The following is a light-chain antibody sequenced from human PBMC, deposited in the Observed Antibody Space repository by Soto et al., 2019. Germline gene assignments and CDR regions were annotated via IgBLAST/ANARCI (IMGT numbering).Light chain of an antibody. J-gene: IGKJ4*02. CDR1: QEIRNN. V-gene: IGKV1-17*01. CDR2: GAS. CDR3: RQHDSYART. Sequence: QMTQSPSSLFASVGDRVSITCRASQEIRNNLGWYQQKPGEAPKRLIYGASSLQSGVPSRFSGSGSGTEFTLTISSLRPEDFATYYGRQHDSYARTFGRGTELEMK.